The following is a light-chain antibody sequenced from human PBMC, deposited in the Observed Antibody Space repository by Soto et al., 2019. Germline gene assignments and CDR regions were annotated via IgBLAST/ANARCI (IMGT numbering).Light chain of an antibody. Sequence: QSVLTQPPSVSGAPGQRVTISCTGSSSNIGAGHDVHWYQQLPGTAPKLLIYANSNRPSGVPDRFSGSKSGASVSLAITGLQAEDEADYYCQTYDSLSGPLFGGGTQLTVL. CDR2: ANS. CDR3: QTYDSLSGPL. CDR1: SSNIGAGHD. V-gene: IGLV1-40*01. J-gene: IGLJ2*01.